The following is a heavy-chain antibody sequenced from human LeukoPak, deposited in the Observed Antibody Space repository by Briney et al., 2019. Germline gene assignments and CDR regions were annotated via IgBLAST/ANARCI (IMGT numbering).Heavy chain of an antibody. CDR1: GGTFSSYA. Sequence: SVKVSCKASGGTFSSYAISWVRQTPGQGLEWVGGIIPIFGTANYAQKFRGRVTITADESTSTAYMELSSLRSEDTAVYYCARDREGYCTNGVCSNDAFDIWGQGTMVTVSS. CDR3: ARDREGYCTNGVCSNDAFDI. V-gene: IGHV1-69*01. CDR2: IIPIFGTA. D-gene: IGHD2-8*01. J-gene: IGHJ3*02.